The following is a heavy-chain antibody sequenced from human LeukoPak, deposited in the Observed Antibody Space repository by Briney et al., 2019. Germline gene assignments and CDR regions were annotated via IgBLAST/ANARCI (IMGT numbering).Heavy chain of an antibody. V-gene: IGHV3-20*04. CDR1: GFTFSSYE. Sequence: PGGSLRLSCAASGFTFSSYEMNWVRQAPGKGLEWVSGINWNGGSTGYADSVKGRFTISRDNAKNSLYLQMNSLRAEDTAVYYCAKHSYGFHWGQGTLVTVSS. D-gene: IGHD5-18*01. J-gene: IGHJ4*02. CDR2: INWNGGST. CDR3: AKHSYGFH.